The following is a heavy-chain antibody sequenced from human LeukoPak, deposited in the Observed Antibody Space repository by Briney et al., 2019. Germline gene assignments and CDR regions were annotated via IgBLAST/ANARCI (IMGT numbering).Heavy chain of an antibody. D-gene: IGHD7-27*01. CDR2: ISSSSSYR. CDR3: AKKVPANWGSYFDY. CDR1: GFTFSSYS. V-gene: IGHV3-21*01. J-gene: IGHJ4*02. Sequence: GGSLRLSCAASGFTFSSYSMNWVRQAPGKGLEWVSSISSSSSYRYYADSVKGRFTISRDNAKNSLYLQMNSLRAEDTAVYYCAKKVPANWGSYFDYWGQGTLVTVSS.